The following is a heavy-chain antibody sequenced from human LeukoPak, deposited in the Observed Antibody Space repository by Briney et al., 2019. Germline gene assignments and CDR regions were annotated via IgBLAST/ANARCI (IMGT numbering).Heavy chain of an antibody. CDR3: AKVSVVAGRNAFDI. Sequence: GGSLRLSCAASGFIFSSYATSWVRQAPGRGLEWVSVIGGSGTSTYYADSVKGRFTISRDNSKNMLYLQMNSLRVEDTAIYYCAKVSVVAGRNAFDIWGQGAMVTVSS. D-gene: IGHD3-22*01. CDR2: IGGSGTST. CDR1: GFIFSSYA. V-gene: IGHV3-23*01. J-gene: IGHJ3*02.